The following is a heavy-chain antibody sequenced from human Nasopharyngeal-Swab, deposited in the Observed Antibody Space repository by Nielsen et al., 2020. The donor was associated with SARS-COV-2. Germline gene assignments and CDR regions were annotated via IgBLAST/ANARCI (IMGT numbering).Heavy chain of an antibody. Sequence: GGSLRLSCAASGFTFSSYSMNWVRQAPGKGLEWVANIKQDGSEKYYVDSVKGRFTISRDNAKNSLYLQMNSLRAEDTAVFYCARVGYNWNSGYFQHWGQGTLVTVSS. CDR3: ARVGYNWNSGYFQH. D-gene: IGHD1-7*01. J-gene: IGHJ1*01. CDR1: GFTFSSYS. V-gene: IGHV3-7*03. CDR2: IKQDGSEK.